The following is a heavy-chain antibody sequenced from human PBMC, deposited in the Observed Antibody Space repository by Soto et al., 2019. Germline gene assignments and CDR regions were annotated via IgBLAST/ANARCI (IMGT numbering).Heavy chain of an antibody. CDR2: MYHSGST. V-gene: IGHV4-30-2*01. CDR1: GGSISSGGYS. J-gene: IGHJ5*02. D-gene: IGHD7-27*01. Sequence: SETLSLTCAVSGGSISSGGYSWSWIRQPPGKGLEWIGYMYHSGSTYYNPSLKSRVTISIDRSKNQFSLKLSSVTAADTAVYYCARVPGPSGQGTLVTGSS. CDR3: ARVPGP.